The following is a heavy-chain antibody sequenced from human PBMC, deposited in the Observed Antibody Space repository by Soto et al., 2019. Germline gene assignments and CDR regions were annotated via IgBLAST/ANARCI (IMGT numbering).Heavy chain of an antibody. V-gene: IGHV4-61*01. CDR1: GGSVSGGSYY. J-gene: IGHJ3*01. CDR3: SRDVDFGEEDV. CDR2: IYFSGRT. D-gene: IGHD4-17*01. Sequence: SETLSLTCTVSGGSVSGGSYYWNWIRQPPGKGLEWIGYIYFSGRTNYNPSLKSRVTISIDTSKNQFSLKLTSATAADTAVYYCSRDVDFGEEDVWGPGIMVT.